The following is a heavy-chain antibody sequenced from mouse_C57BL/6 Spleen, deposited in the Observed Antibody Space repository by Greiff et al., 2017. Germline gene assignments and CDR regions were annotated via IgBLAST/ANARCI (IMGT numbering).Heavy chain of an antibody. V-gene: IGHV1-69*01. J-gene: IGHJ1*03. CDR2: IDPSDSST. Sequence: QVQLKQPGAELVMPGASVKLSCKASGYTFTSYWMHWVKQRPGQGLEWIGEIDPSDSSTNYNQQLKGKSTLSLDKSSSTAYMQRSILTSEDSAVYYSARHYGSINWYFDVWGTGTTVTVSS. D-gene: IGHD1-1*01. CDR1: GYTFTSYW. CDR3: ARHYGSINWYFDV.